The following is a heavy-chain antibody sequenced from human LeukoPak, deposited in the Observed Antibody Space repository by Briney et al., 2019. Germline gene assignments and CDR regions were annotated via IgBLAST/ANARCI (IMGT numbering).Heavy chain of an antibody. V-gene: IGHV1-2*02. CDR1: GYTFTGYY. CDR3: ARSPDILTGEKFDY. Sequence: ASVKVSCKASGYTFTGYYMHWVRQAPGQGLEWMGWMNPKSGGTNYAQKFEARVTMNRDTSISTAYMELSRLRFDDTAVYYCARSPDILTGEKFDYWGQGTLVTVSS. D-gene: IGHD3-9*01. J-gene: IGHJ4*02. CDR2: MNPKSGGT.